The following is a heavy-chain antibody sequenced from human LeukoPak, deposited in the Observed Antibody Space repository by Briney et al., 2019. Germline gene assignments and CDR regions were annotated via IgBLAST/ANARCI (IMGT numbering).Heavy chain of an antibody. V-gene: IGHV3-73*01. D-gene: IGHD1-26*01. CDR1: GFTFSGSA. Sequence: PGGSLKLSCAASGFTFSGSAIHWVRQSSGQGLEWVGQIDKKDKGYATATAYAASVKGRFTISRDDSINTAYLQMKSLKTEDTAPYYCTRDSGTYNWFDPWGQGTLVTVSS. CDR2: IDKKDKGYATAT. CDR3: TRDSGTYNWFDP. J-gene: IGHJ5*02.